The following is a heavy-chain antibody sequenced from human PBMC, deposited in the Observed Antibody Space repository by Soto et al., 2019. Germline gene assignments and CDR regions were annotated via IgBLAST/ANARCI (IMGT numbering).Heavy chain of an antibody. J-gene: IGHJ4*02. CDR3: ARDTTTVVVPAALDY. D-gene: IGHD2-2*01. CDR1: GFPFSSYG. CDR2: IWYDGSNK. V-gene: IGHV3-33*01. Sequence: LRLSCAASGFPFSSYGMHWVRQAPCKGLEWVAVIWYDGSNKYYADSVKGRFTISRDNSKNTLYLQMNSLRAEDTAVYYCARDTTTVVVPAALDYWGQGT.